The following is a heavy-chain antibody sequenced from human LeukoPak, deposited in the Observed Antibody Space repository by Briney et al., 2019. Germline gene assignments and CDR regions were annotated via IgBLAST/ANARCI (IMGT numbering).Heavy chain of an antibody. J-gene: IGHJ3*02. Sequence: GGSLRLSCAASGFTFSSYGMHWVRQAPGKGLEWVAFIRYDGSNKYYADSVKGRFTISRDNSKNTLYLQMNSLRAEDTAVYYCARDLLSDYYDHDAFDIWGQGTVVTVSS. CDR3: ARDLLSDYYDHDAFDI. D-gene: IGHD3-22*01. V-gene: IGHV3-30*02. CDR2: IRYDGSNK. CDR1: GFTFSSYG.